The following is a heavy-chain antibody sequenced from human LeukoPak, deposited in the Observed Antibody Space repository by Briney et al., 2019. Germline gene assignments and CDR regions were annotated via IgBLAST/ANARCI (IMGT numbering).Heavy chain of an antibody. Sequence: GGSLRLSCAASGFTFSSYAMSWVRQAPGKGLEWVSAISGSGGSTYYADSVKGRFTISRDNSKNTLYLQMNSLRAEDTAVYYCAKDLTISYYYAYGMDVWGQGTTVTVSS. V-gene: IGHV3-23*01. CDR3: AKDLTISYYYAYGMDV. J-gene: IGHJ6*02. D-gene: IGHD3-10*01. CDR1: GFTFSSYA. CDR2: ISGSGGST.